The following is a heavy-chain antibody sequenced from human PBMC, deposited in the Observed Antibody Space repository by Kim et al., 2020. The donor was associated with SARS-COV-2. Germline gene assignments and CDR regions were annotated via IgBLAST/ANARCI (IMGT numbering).Heavy chain of an antibody. CDR2: INPSDDYT. V-gene: IGHV1-46*01. D-gene: IGHD3-10*01. J-gene: IGHJ4*02. Sequence: ASVKVSCKTSGYTFTSYYIHWLRQAPGRSLEWIGLINPSDDYTEHGRNFQGRLSLTRDTSTATVYMDLSNLRSDDTAVYYCGRDSIVGFGSEDFDYWGQG. CDR1: GYTFTSYY. CDR3: GRDSIVGFGSEDFDY.